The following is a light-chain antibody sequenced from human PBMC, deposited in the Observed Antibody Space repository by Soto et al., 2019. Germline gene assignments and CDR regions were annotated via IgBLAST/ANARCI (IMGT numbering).Light chain of an antibody. J-gene: IGKJ4*01. V-gene: IGKV1-12*01. CDR3: QQANSFPPT. Sequence: DLQMTQSPSSVSASVGDRVTITCRARQGVSSFLAWYQQKPGKAPKLLIYAASSLQSGVPSRFSGSGSGTDFTLIISSLQPEDFATYYCQQANSFPPTFGGGTKVEIK. CDR2: AAS. CDR1: QGVSSF.